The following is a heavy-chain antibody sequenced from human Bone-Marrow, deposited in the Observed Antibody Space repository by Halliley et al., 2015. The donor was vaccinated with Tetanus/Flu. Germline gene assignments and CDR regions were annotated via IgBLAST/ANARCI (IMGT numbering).Heavy chain of an antibody. D-gene: IGHD5-18*01. J-gene: IGHJ4*02. V-gene: IGHV3-74*01. CDR1: GFTSDAQW. CDR3: ASGYSYFEH. CDR2: INSDGRKT. Sequence: SLRLSCAASGFTSDAQWMNWVRQGPGKGLVWVSRINSDGRKTGFANSVKGRFTIYRDNAQRTVFLQMSSLRVEDTAIYYCASGYSYFEHWGQGILVSVSS.